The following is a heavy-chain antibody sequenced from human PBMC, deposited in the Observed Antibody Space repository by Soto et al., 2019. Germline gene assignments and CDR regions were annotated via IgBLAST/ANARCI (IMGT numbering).Heavy chain of an antibody. CDR2: IIPIFGTA. CDR1: GGTFSSYA. CDR3: AVEGIAARDYYYYGMDV. V-gene: IGHV1-69*13. D-gene: IGHD6-6*01. Sequence: SVKVSCKASGGTFSSYAISWVRQAPGQGLEWMGGIIPIFGTANYAQKFQGRVTITADESTSTAYMELSSLRSEDTAVYYCAVEGIAARDYYYYGMDVWGQGTTVTVSS. J-gene: IGHJ6*02.